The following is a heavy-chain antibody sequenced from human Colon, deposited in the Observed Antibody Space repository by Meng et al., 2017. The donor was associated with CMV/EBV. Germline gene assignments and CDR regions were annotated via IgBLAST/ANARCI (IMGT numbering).Heavy chain of an antibody. J-gene: IGHJ5*02. CDR1: GGAFSSYT. Sequence: GGAFSSYTWTWNRQPPGKGLEYMGEISHNGSTYYDPSLKSRVTISVDASKKHFFLSLTSVTAADTAVYYCARGLLTRLRPTNWFDPWGQGTLVTVSS. CDR2: ISHNGST. D-gene: IGHD3-9*01. CDR3: ARGLLTRLRPTNWFDP. V-gene: IGHV4-34*01.